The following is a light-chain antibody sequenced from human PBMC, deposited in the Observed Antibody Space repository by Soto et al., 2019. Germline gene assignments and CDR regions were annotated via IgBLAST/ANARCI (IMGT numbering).Light chain of an antibody. J-gene: IGKJ1*01. V-gene: IGKV3-20*01. CDR1: QSVGSSY. CDR3: QQYGSSAWT. Sequence: TQSPSTLSASVGDRVTITCRASQSVGSSYLAWYQQKPGQAPRLLIYGASSRATGIPDRFSGSGSGTDFTLTISRLEPEDFAVYYCQQYGSSAWTFGQGTKVDIK. CDR2: GAS.